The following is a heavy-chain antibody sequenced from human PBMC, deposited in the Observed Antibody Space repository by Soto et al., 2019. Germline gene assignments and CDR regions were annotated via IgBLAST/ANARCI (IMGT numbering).Heavy chain of an antibody. V-gene: IGHV3-73*01. J-gene: IGHJ4*02. CDR2: ILSKAGNYAT. Sequence: EVQLVESGGGLVQPGGSLKLSCAASGFIFSGSAVHWVRQASGKGLEWVGRILSKAGNYATAYPASMKGRFTISRDDSENTAFLQMNRLKPEDTAVYYCIRGGSPYYYDYWGQGTLVAVSS. CDR3: IRGGSPYYYDY. CDR1: GFIFSGSA.